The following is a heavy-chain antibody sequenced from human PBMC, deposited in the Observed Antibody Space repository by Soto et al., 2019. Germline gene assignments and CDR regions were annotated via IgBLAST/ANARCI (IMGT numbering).Heavy chain of an antibody. CDR3: ARDGEFRYSYGTYFFDY. CDR2: ISYDGSNK. Sequence: QVQLVESGGGVVQPGRSLRLSCAASGFTFSSYAMHWVRQAPGKGLEWVAVISYDGSNKYYADSVKGRFTISRDNSKNTLYLQMNSLRAEDTAVYYCARDGEFRYSYGTYFFDYLGQGTLVTVSS. D-gene: IGHD5-18*01. J-gene: IGHJ4*02. V-gene: IGHV3-30-3*01. CDR1: GFTFSSYA.